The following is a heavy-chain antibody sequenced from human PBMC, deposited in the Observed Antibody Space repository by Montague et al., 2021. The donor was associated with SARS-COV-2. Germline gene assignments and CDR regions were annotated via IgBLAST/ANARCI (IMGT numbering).Heavy chain of an antibody. Sequence: SETLSLTCTVSGGSISSYYWSWIRQPPGKGLEWLGYIYYSGSTNYNPSLKSRVTISVDTSKNQFSLKLSSVTAADTAVYYCARGGDMNWFDPWGQGTLVTVST. CDR1: GGSISSYY. CDR3: ARGGDMNWFDP. CDR2: IYYSGST. D-gene: IGHD3-16*01. V-gene: IGHV4-59*01. J-gene: IGHJ5*02.